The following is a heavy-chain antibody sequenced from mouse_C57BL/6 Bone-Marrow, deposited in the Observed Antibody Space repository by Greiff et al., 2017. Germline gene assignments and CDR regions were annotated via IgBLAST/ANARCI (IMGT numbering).Heavy chain of an antibody. V-gene: IGHV5-12*01. CDR1: GFTFSDYY. CDR3: ARGTYYYGSRRYFDV. D-gene: IGHD1-1*01. Sequence: EVNLVESGGGLVQPGGSLKLSCAASGFTFSDYYMYWFRQTPEKRLGWVAYISNGGGSTYYPDTVKGGFTISGDNAKNTLYLQMSRLKSEDTAMYYCARGTYYYGSRRYFDVWGTGTTVTVSS. J-gene: IGHJ1*03. CDR2: ISNGGGST.